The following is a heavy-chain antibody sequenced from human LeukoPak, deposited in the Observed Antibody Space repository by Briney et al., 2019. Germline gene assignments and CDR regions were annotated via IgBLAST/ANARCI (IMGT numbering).Heavy chain of an antibody. CDR2: IRDSGGST. J-gene: IGHJ5*02. D-gene: IGHD4-17*01. CDR3: AKDRLTVTTWVDP. CDR1: GFTFSSYA. V-gene: IGHV3-23*01. Sequence: GGSLRLSCAASGFTFSSYAMRWVRQAPGKGLEWVAAIRDSGGSTYYADSVKGRFTISRDNSKNKLYLQMNSLRAEDAAVYYCAKDRLTVTTWVDPWGQGTLVTVSS.